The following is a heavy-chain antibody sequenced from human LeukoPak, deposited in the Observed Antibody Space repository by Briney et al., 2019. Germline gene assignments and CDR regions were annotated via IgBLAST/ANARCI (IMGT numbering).Heavy chain of an antibody. CDR1: GGSISSYY. CDR3: ARGTVTTLFDY. D-gene: IGHD4-11*01. CDR2: IYYSGST. J-gene: IGHJ4*02. V-gene: IGHV4-59*08. Sequence: PSETLSLTCTVSGGSISSYYWSWTRQPPGKGLEWIGYIYYSGSTNYNPSLKSRVTISVDTSKNQFSLKLSSVTAADTAVYYCARGTVTTLFDYWGQGTLVTVSS.